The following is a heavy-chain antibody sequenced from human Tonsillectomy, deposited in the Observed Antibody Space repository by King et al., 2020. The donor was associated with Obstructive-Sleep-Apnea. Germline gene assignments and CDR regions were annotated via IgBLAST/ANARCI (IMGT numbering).Heavy chain of an antibody. V-gene: IGHV3-23*04. CDR3: AKEEGGSYLIDY. J-gene: IGHJ4*02. CDR2: ISHSGDST. D-gene: IGHD1-26*01. CDR1: GFAFSSYA. Sequence: VQLVESGGGLVLPGGSLRVSCVASGFAFSSYAMSWVRQAPGKGLEWISDISHSGDSTYYADSVKGRFTISRDNSKNTLHLQMNSPRVEDTAIYYCAKEEGGSYLIDYWGQGTLVTVSS.